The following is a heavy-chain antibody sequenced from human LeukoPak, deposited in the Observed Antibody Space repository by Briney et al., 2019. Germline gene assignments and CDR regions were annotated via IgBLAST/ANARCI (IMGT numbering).Heavy chain of an antibody. D-gene: IGHD2-15*01. CDR2: IYYSGST. J-gene: IGHJ6*03. V-gene: IGHV4-39*07. Sequence: PSETLSLTCTVSGGSISSSSYYWGWIRQPPGKGLEWIGSIYYSGSTYYNPSLKSRVTISVDTSKNQFSLKLSSVTAADTAVYYCASEGYCSGGSCYSTGLRAHYYYYYYMDVWGKGTTVTVSS. CDR3: ASEGYCSGGSCYSTGLRAHYYYYYYMDV. CDR1: GGSISSSSYY.